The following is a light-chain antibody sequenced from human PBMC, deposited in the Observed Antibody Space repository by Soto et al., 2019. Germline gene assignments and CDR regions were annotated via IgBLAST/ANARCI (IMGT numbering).Light chain of an antibody. CDR1: QSVTNSY. J-gene: IGKJ1*01. V-gene: IGKV3-20*01. CDR3: QQYGNSPWT. CDR2: GAS. Sequence: EIVMTQSPVTLSVSPGERATLSCRASQSVTNSYLAWYQQKPGQAPRLLIFGASTRAAGIPARFSGSGSGTDFTLTFSRLEPEDFAVYYCQQYGNSPWTFGQGTKVDIK.